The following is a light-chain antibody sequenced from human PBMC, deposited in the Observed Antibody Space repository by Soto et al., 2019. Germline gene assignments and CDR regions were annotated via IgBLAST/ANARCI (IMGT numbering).Light chain of an antibody. CDR1: SSNIGAGYD. V-gene: IGLV1-40*01. Sequence: QSVLTQPPSVSGAPGQRVTISCTGSSSNIGAGYDVHWYQQLPGTAPKLLIYGNSNRPSGVPDRFSGSKSGTSTSLAITGLQAEDYAYYYCPSFGSRPGGWVFGRGTKLTVL. CDR2: GNS. CDR3: PSFGSRPGGWV. J-gene: IGLJ3*02.